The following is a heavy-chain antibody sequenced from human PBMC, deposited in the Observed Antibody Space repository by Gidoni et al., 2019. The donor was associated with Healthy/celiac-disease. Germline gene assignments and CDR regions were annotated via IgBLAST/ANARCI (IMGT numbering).Heavy chain of an antibody. D-gene: IGHD6-6*01. V-gene: IGHV4-34*01. J-gene: IGHJ3*02. Sequence: QVQLQQWGAGLLKPSETLSLTCAVYGGSFSGYYWSWIRQPPGKGLEWIGEINHSGSTNYNPSLKSRVTISVDTSKNQFSLKLSSVTAADTAVYYCARGEGSSSGMGAFDIWGQGTMVTVSS. CDR1: GGSFSGYY. CDR3: ARGEGSSSGMGAFDI. CDR2: INHSGST.